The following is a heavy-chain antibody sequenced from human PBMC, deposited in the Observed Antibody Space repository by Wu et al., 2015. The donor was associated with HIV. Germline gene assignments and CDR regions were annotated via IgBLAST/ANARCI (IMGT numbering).Heavy chain of an antibody. CDR1: GYTFTNYG. V-gene: IGHV1-18*01. CDR2: ISAYNGNT. Sequence: QVQLVQSGAEVKKPGASVKVSCKASGYTFTNYGLSWVRQAPGQGLEWMGWISAYNGNTNYAQNLQGRVSMTTDTSTSTGYMELRSLRSDDTAVYFCARDRSALYFYMDVWGKGTTVTVSS. J-gene: IGHJ6*03. CDR3: ARDRSALYFYMDV.